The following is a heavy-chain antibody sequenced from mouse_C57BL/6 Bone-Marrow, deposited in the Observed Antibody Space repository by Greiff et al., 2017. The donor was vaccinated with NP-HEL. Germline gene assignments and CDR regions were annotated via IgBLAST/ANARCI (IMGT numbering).Heavy chain of an antibody. J-gene: IGHJ4*01. CDR3: SRIRLRWTLYYAMDY. Sequence: VKLVESGAELARPGASVKLSCKASGYTFTSYGISWVKQRTGQGLEWIGEIYPRSGNTYYKEKFKGKATLTADKSSSTAYMELRSLTSEDSAVYFCSRIRLRWTLYYAMDYWGQGTSVTVSS. CDR1: GYTFTSYG. CDR2: IYPRSGNT. D-gene: IGHD2-2*01. V-gene: IGHV1-81*01.